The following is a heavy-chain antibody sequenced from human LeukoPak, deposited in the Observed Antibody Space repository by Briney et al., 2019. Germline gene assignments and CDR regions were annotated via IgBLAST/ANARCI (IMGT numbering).Heavy chain of an antibody. Sequence: ASVKVSCKASGYTFTSYGISWVRQAPGQGLEWMGIINPSGGSTSYAQKFQGRVTMTRDTSTSTVYMELSSLRSEDTAVYYCARGITMIVVVSSYAFDIWGQGTMVTVSS. V-gene: IGHV1-46*01. CDR2: INPSGGST. D-gene: IGHD3-22*01. J-gene: IGHJ3*02. CDR1: GYTFTSYG. CDR3: ARGITMIVVVSSYAFDI.